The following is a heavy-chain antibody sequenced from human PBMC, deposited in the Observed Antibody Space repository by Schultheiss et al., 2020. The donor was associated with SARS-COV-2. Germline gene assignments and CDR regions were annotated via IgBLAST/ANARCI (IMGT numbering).Heavy chain of an antibody. CDR2: ISGSGGST. J-gene: IGHJ6*02. V-gene: IGHV3-23*01. Sequence: GGSLRLSCAASGFTFSSYGMHWVRQAPGKGLEWVSAISGSGGSTYYADSVKGRFTISRDNSKNTLYLQMNSLRAEDTAVYYCARSPMTTARGYYYYGMDVWGQGTTVTVSS. D-gene: IGHD4-11*01. CDR1: GFTFSSYG. CDR3: ARSPMTTARGYYYYGMDV.